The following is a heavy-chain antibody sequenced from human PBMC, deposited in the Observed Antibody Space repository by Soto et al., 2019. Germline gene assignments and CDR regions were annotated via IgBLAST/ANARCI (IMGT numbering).Heavy chain of an antibody. D-gene: IGHD4-4*01. V-gene: IGHV4-34*01. Sequence: RISKNQGKGLEWIGEINHSGSTNYNPSLKSRVTISVDTSKNQFSLKLSSVTAADTAVYFCAGYREIRDYSTVMAVLRKGTT. CDR2: INHSGST. CDR3: AGYREIRDYSTVMAV. J-gene: IGHJ6*03.